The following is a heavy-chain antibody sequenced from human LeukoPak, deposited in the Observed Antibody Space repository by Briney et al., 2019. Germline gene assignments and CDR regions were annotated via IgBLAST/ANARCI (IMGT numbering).Heavy chain of an antibody. CDR2: IWFDYSNQ. D-gene: IGHD4-11*01. J-gene: IGHJ4*02. CDR1: GFTFNHYG. Sequence: GWSLRLSCAAAGFTFNHYGMHWVRQAQGKGLELEAVIWFDYSNQYYAGSVKGRFTISRDDSGNTVYLQMNSLRPEDTGVYYCARDAQRGFDYSNSPEYSGQGTPVSLST. CDR3: ARDAQRGFDYSNSPEY. V-gene: IGHV3-33*01.